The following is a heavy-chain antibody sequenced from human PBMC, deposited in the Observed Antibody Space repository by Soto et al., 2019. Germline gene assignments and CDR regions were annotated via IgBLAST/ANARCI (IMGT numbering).Heavy chain of an antibody. CDR3: ARLPGGTAPRPAY. CDR1: GFNFTYTA. V-gene: IGHV3-23*01. Sequence: GGSLRLSCAASGFNFTYTAMSWVRQAPGKGLQWVSTVSGNGENTYYAESVRGRFTISRDTSKNTLYLQMNSLRVEDTAVYYYARLPGGTAPRPAYWGQGTPVTVSS. J-gene: IGHJ4*02. D-gene: IGHD6-6*01. CDR2: VSGNGENT.